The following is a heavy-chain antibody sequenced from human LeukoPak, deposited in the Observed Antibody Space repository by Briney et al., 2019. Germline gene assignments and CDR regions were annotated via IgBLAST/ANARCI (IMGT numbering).Heavy chain of an antibody. D-gene: IGHD2-2*01. V-gene: IGHV4-34*01. CDR1: GGSFSGYY. CDR2: INHSGST. CDR3: ARGETVVPAAPRSSPNWFDP. J-gene: IGHJ5*02. Sequence: PSETPSLTCAVYGGSFSGYYWSWIRQPPGKGLEWIGEINHSGSTNYNPSLKSRVTISVDTSKNQFSLKLSSVTAADTAVYYCARGETVVPAAPRSSPNWFDPWGQGTLVTVSS.